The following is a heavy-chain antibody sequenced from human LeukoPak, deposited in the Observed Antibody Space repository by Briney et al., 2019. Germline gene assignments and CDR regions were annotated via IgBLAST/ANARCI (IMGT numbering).Heavy chain of an antibody. J-gene: IGHJ4*02. CDR1: GFTFDDYA. V-gene: IGHV3-43D*03. D-gene: IGHD4-17*01. Sequence: GGSLRLSCAASGFTFDDYAMHWVRHAPGKGLEWVSLISWDGGSTYYADSVKGRFTISRDNSKNSLYLQMNSLRAEDTALYYCAKDIWPGMTTVTTFDYWGQGTLVTVSS. CDR3: AKDIWPGMTTVTTFDY. CDR2: ISWDGGST.